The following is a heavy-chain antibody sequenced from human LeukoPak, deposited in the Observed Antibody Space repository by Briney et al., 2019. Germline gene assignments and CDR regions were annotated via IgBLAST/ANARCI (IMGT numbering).Heavy chain of an antibody. J-gene: IGHJ4*02. CDR3: ARVAPPESGYSYQGFDY. CDR1: GYTFTGYY. Sequence: ASVKVSCKASGYTFTGYYMHWVRQAPGQGLEWMGWINPNSGGTNYAQKFQGRVTMTRDTSISTAYMELSRLRSDDTAVYYCARVAPPESGYSYQGFDYWGQGTLVTVSS. CDR2: INPNSGGT. V-gene: IGHV1-2*02. D-gene: IGHD5-18*01.